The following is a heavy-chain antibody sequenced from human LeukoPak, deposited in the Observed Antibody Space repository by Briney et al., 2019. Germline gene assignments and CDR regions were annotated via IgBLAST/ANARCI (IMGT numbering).Heavy chain of an antibody. D-gene: IGHD5-12*01. CDR3: IRTLVVATSPYMDV. Sequence: GGSLRLSCAASGFTFSSYWMHWVRQAPGKGLVWVSRVNSDGTGTTYADSVEGRFTISRDNAKNTVYLQMHSLRAEDTAIYYCIRTLVVATSPYMDVWGKGTTVTVSS. CDR2: VNSDGTGT. V-gene: IGHV3-74*01. J-gene: IGHJ6*03. CDR1: GFTFSSYW.